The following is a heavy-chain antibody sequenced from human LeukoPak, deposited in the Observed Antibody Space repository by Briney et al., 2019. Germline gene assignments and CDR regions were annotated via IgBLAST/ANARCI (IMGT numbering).Heavy chain of an antibody. CDR1: GFTFSSYG. CDR3: AKAPKRYCTSASCQGYFDY. CDR2: IWYDGNHK. J-gene: IGHJ4*02. D-gene: IGHD2-2*01. V-gene: IGHV3-33*06. Sequence: GVSLRLSCAASGFTFSSYGMHWVRQDPGKGLEWVAIIWYDGNHKYYVDSVKGRFTISRDNSNNTLYLQMDSLRAEDTAVYYCAKAPKRYCTSASCQGYFDYWGQGTLVTVSS.